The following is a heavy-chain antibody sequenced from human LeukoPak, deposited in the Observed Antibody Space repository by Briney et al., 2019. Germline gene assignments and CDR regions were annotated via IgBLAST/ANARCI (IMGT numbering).Heavy chain of an antibody. D-gene: IGHD2-2*02. V-gene: IGHV1-18*01. CDR2: ISAYNGNT. J-gene: IGHJ4*02. Sequence: ASVKLSRKPSGYTFTSYGISWVRQAPGQGLEWMGGISAYNGNTNDAQKLQDSVSRTADTSTSTAYMELRSLRSDDTAVYYWARGMGYCRGNSCHNDYWGQGTLVTVSS. CDR1: GYTFTSYG. CDR3: ARGMGYCRGNSCHNDY.